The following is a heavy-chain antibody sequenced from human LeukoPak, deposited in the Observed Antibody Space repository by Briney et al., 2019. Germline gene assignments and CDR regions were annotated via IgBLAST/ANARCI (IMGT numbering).Heavy chain of an antibody. V-gene: IGHV1-18*01. CDR3: ARRLAAAGNNWFDP. Sequence: ASVKVSCKASGYTFTNLGITWVRQAPGQGLEWMGWTSAYNGNTDYTQKFQGRVTMTTDTSASTAYMELRSLRSDDTAVYYCARRLAAAGNNWFDPWGQGTLVTVSS. J-gene: IGHJ5*02. CDR2: TSAYNGNT. D-gene: IGHD6-13*01. CDR1: GYTFTNLG.